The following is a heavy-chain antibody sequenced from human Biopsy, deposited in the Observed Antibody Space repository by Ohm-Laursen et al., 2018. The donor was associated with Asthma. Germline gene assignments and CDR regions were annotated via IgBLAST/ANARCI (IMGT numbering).Heavy chain of an antibody. V-gene: IGHV1-69*13. CDR2: INSVFGTT. CDR3: AKGEWELLEANFDY. CDR1: GGTFNTYV. D-gene: IGHD1-26*01. J-gene: IGHJ4*02. Sequence: ASVKVSCKSLGGTFNTYVIGWVRQAPGQGLEWMGGINSVFGTTTYPQKFQDRVTITADDSTSTVYMELSSLRSEDTALYYCAKGEWELLEANFDYWGQGTLVTVSS.